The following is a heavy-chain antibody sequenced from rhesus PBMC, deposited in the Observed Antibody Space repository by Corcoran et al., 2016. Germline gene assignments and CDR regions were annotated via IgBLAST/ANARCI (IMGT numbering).Heavy chain of an antibody. CDR3: ARVRYNIWTGITGYFEF. J-gene: IGHJ1*01. D-gene: IGHD3-3*01. CDR1: GGSISSSY. CDR2: IYGSGSST. Sequence: QLQLQESGPGLVKPSETLSVTCAVSGGSISSSYWSWIRQAPGKGLEWIGYIYGSGSSTNYNPSLNSRGTLSVDTSKNQLSLKLSSVTAADTAVYYCARVRYNIWTGITGYFEFWGQGALVTVSS. V-gene: IGHV4-169*01.